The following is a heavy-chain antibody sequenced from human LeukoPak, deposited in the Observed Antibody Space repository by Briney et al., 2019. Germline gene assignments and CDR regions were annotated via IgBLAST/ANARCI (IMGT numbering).Heavy chain of an antibody. D-gene: IGHD1-26*01. V-gene: IGHV4-59*01. CDR1: GGSISSYY. CDR2: IYYSGST. Sequence: RAPETLSLTCTVSGGSISSYYWSWIRQPPGKELEWIGYIYYSGSTNYNSSLKSRVTISVDTSKSQFSLKLSSVTAADAAVYYCARGDGGSYGFDYWGQGTLVTVSS. CDR3: ARGDGGSYGFDY. J-gene: IGHJ4*02.